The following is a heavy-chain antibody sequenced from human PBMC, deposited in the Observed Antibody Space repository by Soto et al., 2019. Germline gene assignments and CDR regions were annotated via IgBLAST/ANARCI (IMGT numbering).Heavy chain of an antibody. CDR3: ARARPVAGPYYFDY. CDR1: GGSFSSSNW. V-gene: IGHV4-4*02. Sequence: SETLSLTCAVYGGSFSSSNWWSWVRQPPGKGLEWVGEIYHSGSTNYNPSLKSRVTISVDKSKNQFSLKLISVTAADTAVYYCARARPVAGPYYFDYWGQGTLVTVSS. D-gene: IGHD6-19*01. CDR2: IYHSGST. J-gene: IGHJ4*02.